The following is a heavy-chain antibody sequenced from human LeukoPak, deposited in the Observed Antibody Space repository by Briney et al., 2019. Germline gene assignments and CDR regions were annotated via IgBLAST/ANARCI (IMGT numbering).Heavy chain of an antibody. CDR3: AKDGPYTSSFDY. J-gene: IGHJ4*02. V-gene: IGHV3-30*18. CDR2: ISPDGDNE. CDR1: GLIFSSYG. Sequence: GGSLRLSCAASGLIFSSYGMHWVRQGPGKGLEWVAAISPDGDNEYYADSVKGRITISRDNSKNTLYLQMNSLRSDDTAVYYCAKDGPYTSSFDYWGQGTLVIVSS. D-gene: IGHD6-13*01.